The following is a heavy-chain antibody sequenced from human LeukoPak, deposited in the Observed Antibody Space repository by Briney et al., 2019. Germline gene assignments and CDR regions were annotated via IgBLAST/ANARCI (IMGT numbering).Heavy chain of an antibody. Sequence: NPSETLSLTCTVSGGSISSGSYYWGWIRQPPGKGLEWIGSIYYSGSTYYNPSLKSRVTISVDTSKNQFSLKLSSVTAADTAVYYCASNLEWLLSWFDPWGQGTLVTVSS. CDR3: ASNLEWLLSWFDP. V-gene: IGHV4-39*01. CDR2: IYYSGST. J-gene: IGHJ5*02. CDR1: GGSISSGSYY. D-gene: IGHD3-3*01.